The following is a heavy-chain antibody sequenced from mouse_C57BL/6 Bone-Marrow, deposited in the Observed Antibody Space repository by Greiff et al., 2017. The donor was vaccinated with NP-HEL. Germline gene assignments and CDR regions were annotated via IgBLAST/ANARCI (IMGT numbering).Heavy chain of an antibody. V-gene: IGHV1-55*01. J-gene: IGHJ4*01. D-gene: IGHD1-1*01. Sequence: QVQLQQPGAELVKPGASVKMSCKASGYTFTSYWITWVKQRPGQGLEWIGDIYPGSGSTNYNEKFKSKATLTVATSSSTAYMQLSSLTSEDSAVYYCASSNYGSSYNYAMDYWGQGTSVTVS. CDR1: GYTFTSYW. CDR2: IYPGSGST. CDR3: ASSNYGSSYNYAMDY.